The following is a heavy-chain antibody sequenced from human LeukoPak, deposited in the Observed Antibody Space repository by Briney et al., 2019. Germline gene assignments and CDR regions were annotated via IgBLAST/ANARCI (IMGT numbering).Heavy chain of an antibody. Sequence: GGSLRLSCAASGFTFTNYAMSRVRQAPGKGLEWVSTISGGGGPTYYADSVKGRFTISRDNSKNTLYLQMNSLRPEDTAVYYCAKEPSEYSVNWPNYFDYWGQGTLVTVSS. V-gene: IGHV3-23*01. J-gene: IGHJ4*02. CDR1: GFTFTNYA. CDR2: ISGGGGPT. D-gene: IGHD5/OR15-5a*01. CDR3: AKEPSEYSVNWPNYFDY.